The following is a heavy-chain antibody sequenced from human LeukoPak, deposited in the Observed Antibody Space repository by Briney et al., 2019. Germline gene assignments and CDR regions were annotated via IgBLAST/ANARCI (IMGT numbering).Heavy chain of an antibody. J-gene: IGHJ4*02. CDR3: ASSYTTSWPTDRIFDF. CDR2: IKQDGSEK. Sequence: GGSLRLSCAASGFTFSTYWMNWVRQAPEKGLEWVANIKQDGSEKYYVDSVKGRFTISRDNAKNSLYLQMNSLETEDTAMYYCASSYTTSWPTDRIFDFWGQGTLVTVSS. CDR1: GFTFSTYW. V-gene: IGHV3-7*03. D-gene: IGHD6-13*01.